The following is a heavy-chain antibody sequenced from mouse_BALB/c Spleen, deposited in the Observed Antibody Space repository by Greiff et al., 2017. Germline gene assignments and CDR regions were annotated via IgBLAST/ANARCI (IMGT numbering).Heavy chain of an antibody. CDR3: ARAHITAVVADYDAMDD. D-gene: IGHD1-1*01. V-gene: IGHV14-3*02. CDR2: IDPANGNT. Sequence: VQLQQSGAELVKPGASVKLSCTASGFNIKDTYMHWVKQRPEQGLEWIGRIDPANGNTKYDPKFQGKATITADTSSNTAYLQLSSLTSEDTAVYYCARAHITAVVADYDAMDDWGQGTAVTVSS. J-gene: IGHJ4*01. CDR1: GFNIKDTY.